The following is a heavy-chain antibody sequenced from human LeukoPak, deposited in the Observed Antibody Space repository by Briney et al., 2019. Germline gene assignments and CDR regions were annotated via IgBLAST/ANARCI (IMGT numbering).Heavy chain of an antibody. CDR3: AREDDSDGDYVGIDP. CDR1: GFTFSSYE. Sequence: PGGSLRLSCSASGFTFSSYEMNWVRQAPGKGLEWVSSISSSSSYIYYADSVKGRFTISRDNAKNSLYLQMNSLRAEDTAVYYCAREDDSDGDYVGIDPWGQGTLVTVSS. J-gene: IGHJ5*02. D-gene: IGHD4-17*01. V-gene: IGHV3-21*01. CDR2: ISSSSSYI.